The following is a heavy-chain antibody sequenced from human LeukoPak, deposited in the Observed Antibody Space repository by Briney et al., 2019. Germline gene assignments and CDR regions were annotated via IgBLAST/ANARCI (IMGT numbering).Heavy chain of an antibody. CDR2: INWNGGST. V-gene: IGHV3-20*04. D-gene: IGHD1-1*01. CDR1: GFTFDDYG. CDR3: AKGQETESRLDS. J-gene: IGHJ4*02. Sequence: GGSLRLSRAASGFTFDDYGMSWVRQAPGKGLEWVSGINWNGGSTGYADSVKGRFTISSDKSKNILFLQMNSLRAEDTALYYCAKGQETESRLDSWGQGTLVTVSS.